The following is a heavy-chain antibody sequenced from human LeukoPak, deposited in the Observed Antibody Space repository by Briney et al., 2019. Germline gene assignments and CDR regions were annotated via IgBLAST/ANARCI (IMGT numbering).Heavy chain of an antibody. CDR2: LYYSGDT. CDR3: AGLRATLTVVVTLFDS. Sequence: PSETLSLTCAVSGGAISSGPYYWGGIRQPPGKGLEWIGSLYYSGDTYYKPSLQSRVTISGDPSKNQFSLKLSSVTAADTAVYYCAGLRATLTVVVTLFDSWGQGTLVTVSS. J-gene: IGHJ4*02. CDR1: GGAISSGPYY. V-gene: IGHV4-39*01. D-gene: IGHD3-22*01.